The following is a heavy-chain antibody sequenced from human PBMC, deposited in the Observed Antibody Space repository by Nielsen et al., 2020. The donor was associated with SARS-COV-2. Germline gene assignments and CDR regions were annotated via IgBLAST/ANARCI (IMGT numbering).Heavy chain of an antibody. CDR3: ARQYYYDSSGYYYDLDY. V-gene: IGHV1-46*01. J-gene: IGHJ4*02. CDR2: INPSGGST. D-gene: IGHD3-22*01. Sequence: ASVKVSCKASGYTFTSYFMHWVRQAPGQGLEWMGIINPSGGSTSYAQKFQGRVTMTGDTSTSTVYMELSSLRSEDTAVYYCARQYYYDSSGYYYDLDYWGQGTLVTVSS. CDR1: GYTFTSYF.